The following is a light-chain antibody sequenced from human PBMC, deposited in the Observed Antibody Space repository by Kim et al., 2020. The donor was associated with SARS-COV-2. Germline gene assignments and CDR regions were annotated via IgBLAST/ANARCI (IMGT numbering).Light chain of an antibody. Sequence: EIVLTQSPGTLSLSPGERATLSCRASQSVSSTYLAWYQQKPGQAPRLVIYDASTRATGIPDRFRGSGSGTDFTLTISRLEPEDFAVYFCHQYGTSPSTFGQGTKVDIK. CDR3: HQYGTSPST. CDR1: QSVSSTY. CDR2: DAS. J-gene: IGKJ1*01. V-gene: IGKV3-20*01.